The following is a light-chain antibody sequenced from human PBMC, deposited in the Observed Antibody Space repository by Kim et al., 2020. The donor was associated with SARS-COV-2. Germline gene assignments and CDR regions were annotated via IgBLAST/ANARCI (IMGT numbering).Light chain of an antibody. V-gene: IGKV3-11*01. CDR3: QQRSNPLT. CDR2: DAS. CDR1: EGILTY. J-gene: IGKJ5*01. Sequence: EVVLTQSPGSLSLSPGERATLSCRASEGILTYLAWYQQKAGQAPRLLIYDASHRASGVPDRFTGSGSGTDFTLTISSLEPEDFAVYYCQQRSNPLTFGQGTRLEIK.